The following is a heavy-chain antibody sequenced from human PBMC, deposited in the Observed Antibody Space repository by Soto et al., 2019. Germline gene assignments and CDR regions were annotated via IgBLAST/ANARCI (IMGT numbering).Heavy chain of an antibody. V-gene: IGHV4-39*01. CDR3: ARQPVLRYFDWSPYSYSYSGMDV. CDR1: GGSISSSSYY. CDR2: IYYSGST. J-gene: IGHJ6*02. Sequence: SETLSLTCTVSGGSISSSSYYWGWIRQPPGKGLEWIGSIYYSGSTYYNPSLKSRVTISVDTSKNQFSLKLSSVTAADTAVYYCARQPVLRYFDWSPYSYSYSGMDVLGQRTTVTVSS. D-gene: IGHD3-9*01.